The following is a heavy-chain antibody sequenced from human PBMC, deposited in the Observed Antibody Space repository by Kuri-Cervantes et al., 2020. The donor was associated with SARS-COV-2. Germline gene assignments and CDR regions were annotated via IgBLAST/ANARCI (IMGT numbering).Heavy chain of an antibody. Sequence: GGSLRLSCAASGFTFSSYSMNWVRQAPGKGLEWVSSISSSSSYIYYAGSVKGRFTISRDNAKNSLYLQMNGLRAEDTAVYYCARAGYYYDSSGYPFDYWGQGTLVTVSS. V-gene: IGHV3-21*01. D-gene: IGHD3-22*01. CDR2: ISSSSSYI. CDR1: GFTFSSYS. J-gene: IGHJ4*02. CDR3: ARAGYYYDSSGYPFDY.